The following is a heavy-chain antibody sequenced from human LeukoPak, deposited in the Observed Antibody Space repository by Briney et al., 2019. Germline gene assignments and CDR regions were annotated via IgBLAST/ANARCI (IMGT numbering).Heavy chain of an antibody. V-gene: IGHV3-48*03. CDR2: IRSSGSNI. D-gene: IGHD3-10*02. CDR3: SELGITMIGGV. J-gene: IGHJ6*04. Sequence: PGGSLRLSCAASGFTFSSHEMNWVRQAPGKGLEWVPYIRSSGSNIYYADSVKGRFTISRDNAKNTLYLQMNSLRAEDTAVYYCSELGITMIGGVGGKGTTVTISA. CDR1: GFTFSSHE.